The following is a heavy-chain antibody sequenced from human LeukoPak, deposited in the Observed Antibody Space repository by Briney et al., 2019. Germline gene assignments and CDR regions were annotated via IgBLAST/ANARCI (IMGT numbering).Heavy chain of an antibody. CDR1: GFTFSSSW. D-gene: IGHD3-10*01. CDR3: ARAGYYGSDVYFDY. CDR2: IKGDGSVQ. V-gene: IGHV3-7*02. Sequence: GGSLRLSCVASGFTFSSSWMNWVRQAPGKGLEWVANIKGDGSVQSYVDSVKGRFTISRDNAKSSLYLQMNSLRAEDTAVYYCARAGYYGSDVYFDYWGQGTLVTVSS. J-gene: IGHJ4*02.